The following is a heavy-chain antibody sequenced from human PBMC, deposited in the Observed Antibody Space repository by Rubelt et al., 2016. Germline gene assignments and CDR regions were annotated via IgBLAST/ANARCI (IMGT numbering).Heavy chain of an antibody. CDR3: ARVTYFDWLLGY. Sequence: TFTSYYMHWVRQAPGQGLEWMGIINPSGGSTSYAQKFQGRVTMTRDTSTSTVYMELSSLRSEDTAVYYCARVTYFDWLLGYWGQGTLVTVSS. CDR1: TFTSYY. J-gene: IGHJ4*02. CDR2: INPSGGST. V-gene: IGHV1-46*01. D-gene: IGHD3-9*01.